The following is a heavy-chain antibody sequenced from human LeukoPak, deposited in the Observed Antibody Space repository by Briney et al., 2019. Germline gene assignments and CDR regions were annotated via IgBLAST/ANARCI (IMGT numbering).Heavy chain of an antibody. CDR1: GFTFDDYA. D-gene: IGHD6-6*01. Sequence: GGSLRLSCAASGFTFDDYAMHWVRQAPGKGLEWVSGISWNSGSIGYADSVKGRFTISRDNARNSLYLQMNSLRAEDMALYYCAKGGYSSSWDLDYWGQGTLVTVSS. CDR3: AKGGYSSSWDLDY. J-gene: IGHJ4*02. CDR2: ISWNSGSI. V-gene: IGHV3-9*03.